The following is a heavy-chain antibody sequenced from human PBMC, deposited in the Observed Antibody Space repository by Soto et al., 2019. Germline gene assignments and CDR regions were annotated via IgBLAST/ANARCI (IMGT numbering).Heavy chain of an antibody. D-gene: IGHD7-27*01. Sequence: SETLSLTCTVSGGSISSGNYYWSWIRQPPGKGLEWIGFISYSGSTYYSLSLKSRLTISVDTSKNQFSLKLTSVTAADTAVYYCTRVWGYAFDICGQGTAVTVSS. CDR2: ISYSGST. V-gene: IGHV4-30-4*01. CDR3: TRVWGYAFDI. J-gene: IGHJ3*02. CDR1: GGSISSGNYY.